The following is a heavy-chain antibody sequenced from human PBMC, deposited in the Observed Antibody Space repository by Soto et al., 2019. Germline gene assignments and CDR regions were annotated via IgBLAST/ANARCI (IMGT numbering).Heavy chain of an antibody. CDR1: GGSISSGGYY. V-gene: IGHV4-31*03. D-gene: IGHD3-22*01. Sequence: PSETLSLTCTVSGGSISSGGYYWSWIRQHPGKGLEWIGYIYYSGSTYYNPSLKSRVTISVDTSKNQFSLKLSSVTAADTAVYYCARLGGRGVYYYDSSGSPPYFDYWGHGTLVTVSS. J-gene: IGHJ4*01. CDR2: IYYSGST. CDR3: ARLGGRGVYYYDSSGSPPYFDY.